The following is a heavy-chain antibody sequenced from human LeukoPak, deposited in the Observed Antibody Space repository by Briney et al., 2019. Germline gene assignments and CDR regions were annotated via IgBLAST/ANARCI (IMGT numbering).Heavy chain of an antibody. J-gene: IGHJ4*02. CDR1: DGSISSGSYY. D-gene: IGHD6-13*01. CDR3: ARAAAAGLDS. CDR2: ISTRGST. Sequence: SQTLSLTCTVSDGSISSGSYYWTWIRQPAGKGLEWIGRISTRGSTNYNPSLKSRLTISADTSKNQFSLKLNSVTAADTAVYYCARAAAAGLDSWGQGTLVTVSS. V-gene: IGHV4-61*02.